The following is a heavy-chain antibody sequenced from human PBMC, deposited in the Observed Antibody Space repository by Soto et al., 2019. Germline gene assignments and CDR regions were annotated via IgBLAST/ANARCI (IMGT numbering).Heavy chain of an antibody. CDR3: ATDFSSSWYLDAFVI. J-gene: IGHJ3*02. V-gene: IGHV1-24*01. D-gene: IGHD6-13*01. CDR2: FDPEDGET. Sequence: ASVKVSCKVSGYTLTELSMHWVRQAPGKGLEWMGGFDPEDGETIYAQKFQGRVTMTEDTSTDTAYMELSSLRSEDTAVYYCATDFSSSWYLDAFVIWGQGTMVTVS. CDR1: GYTLTELS.